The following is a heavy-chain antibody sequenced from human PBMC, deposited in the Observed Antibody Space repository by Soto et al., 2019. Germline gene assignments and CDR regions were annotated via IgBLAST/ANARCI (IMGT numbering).Heavy chain of an antibody. CDR3: ARHHGPTTSENWFDP. Sequence: QVHLVQSGVEVKTPGASVKVSCQASGYTFFTYDISWVRQAPGQGLEWMGWISTYSGDTKYAKKFQGRVTMTTDTSTTTADLDLRSLRSDDTAVYYCARHHGPTTSENWFDPWGQGTLVTVSS. D-gene: IGHD5-12*01. V-gene: IGHV1-18*01. J-gene: IGHJ5*02. CDR2: ISTYSGDT. CDR1: GYTFFTYD.